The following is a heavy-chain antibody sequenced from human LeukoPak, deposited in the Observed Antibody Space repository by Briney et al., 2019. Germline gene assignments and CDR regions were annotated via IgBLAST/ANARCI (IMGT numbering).Heavy chain of an antibody. V-gene: IGHV5-51*01. Sequence: GESLKISCKGSGYSFTSYWIGWVRQMPGKGLEWMGIIYPGDSDTRYSPSFQGQVTISADKSISTAYLQWSSLKASDTAMYYCARLPNGRDGYKNYYYYYMDVWGKGTTVTVSS. D-gene: IGHD5-24*01. CDR1: GYSFTSYW. CDR2: IYPGDSDT. CDR3: ARLPNGRDGYKNYYYYYMDV. J-gene: IGHJ6*03.